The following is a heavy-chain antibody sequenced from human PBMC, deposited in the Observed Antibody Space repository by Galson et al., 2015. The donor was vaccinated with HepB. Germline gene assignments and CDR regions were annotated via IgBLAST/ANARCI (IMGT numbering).Heavy chain of an antibody. CDR2: IVVGSGNT. J-gene: IGHJ3*02. CDR1: GFTFTSSA. CDR3: AAEGGSSGWAYDAFDI. D-gene: IGHD6-19*01. Sequence: SVKVSCKASGFTFTSSAMQWVRQARGQRLEWIGWIVVGSGNTNYAQKFQERVTITRDMSTSTAYMELSSLRSEDTAVYSCAAEGGSSGWAYDAFDIWGQGTMVTVSS. V-gene: IGHV1-58*02.